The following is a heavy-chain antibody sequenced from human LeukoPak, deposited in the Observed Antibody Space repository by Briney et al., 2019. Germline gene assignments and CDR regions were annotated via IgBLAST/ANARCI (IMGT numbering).Heavy chain of an antibody. CDR2: IYPADSDT. D-gene: IGHD1-1*01. CDR3: AGRGTGTTLAFDY. CDR1: GYTFTTYW. Sequence: GESLKISCKVSGYTFTTYWIGWVRQMPGNGLEWMGIIYPADSDTRYSPSFQGQVTISVDKSISTAYLQWSSLKASDTAIYYCAGRGTGTTLAFDYWGQGTLVTVSS. J-gene: IGHJ4*02. V-gene: IGHV5-51*01.